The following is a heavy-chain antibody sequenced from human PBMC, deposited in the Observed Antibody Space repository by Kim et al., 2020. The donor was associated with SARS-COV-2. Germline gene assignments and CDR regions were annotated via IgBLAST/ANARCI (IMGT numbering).Heavy chain of an antibody. CDR3: ASTDSSSHYYYYGMDV. CDR2: ISSSSSYI. CDR1: GFTFSSYS. J-gene: IGHJ6*02. V-gene: IGHV3-21*01. Sequence: GGSLRLSCAASGFTFSSYSMNWVRQAPGKGLEWVSSISSSSSYIYYADSVKGRFTISRDNAKNSLYLQMNSLRAEDTAVYYCASTDSSSHYYYYGMDVWGQGTTVTVSS. D-gene: IGHD6-13*01.